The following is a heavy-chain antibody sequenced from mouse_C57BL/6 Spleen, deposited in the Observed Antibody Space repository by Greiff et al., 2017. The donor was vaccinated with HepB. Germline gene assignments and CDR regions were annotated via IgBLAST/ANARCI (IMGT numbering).Heavy chain of an antibody. CDR2: IYPRSGNT. J-gene: IGHJ2*01. Sequence: QVQLQQSGAELARPGASVKLSCKASGYTFTSYGISWMKQRTGQGLEWIGEIYPRSGNTYYNEKFKGKATLTADKSSSTAYMELRSLTSEDSAVYFCARRGHYYGSRYFDYWGQGTTLTVSS. CDR3: ARRGHYYGSRYFDY. D-gene: IGHD1-1*01. CDR1: GYTFTSYG. V-gene: IGHV1-81*01.